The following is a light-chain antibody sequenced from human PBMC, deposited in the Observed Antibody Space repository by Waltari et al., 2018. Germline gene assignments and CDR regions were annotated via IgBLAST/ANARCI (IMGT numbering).Light chain of an antibody. V-gene: IGKV2-29*02. Sequence: IVMTQTPLSLSLTPGQSASISCKSSQSLLHTDGKTYLHWYLQKPGQPSQLLMYEVSRRFTGVPERFSGSGSGTDFTLTIRRVETDDVGIYYCMQGIHLISFGQGTRLEIK. CDR1: QSLLHTDGKTY. CDR2: EVS. CDR3: MQGIHLIS. J-gene: IGKJ5*01.